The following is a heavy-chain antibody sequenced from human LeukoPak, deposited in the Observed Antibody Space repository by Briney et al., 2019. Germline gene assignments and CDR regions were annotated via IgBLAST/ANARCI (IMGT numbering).Heavy chain of an antibody. CDR2: ISGSGVST. Sequence: GGSLRLSCAASGFAFSSYGMSWVRQAPGEGLEWVSTISGSGVSTYYVGSVKGRFTISRDNSKNTLYLQMNSLRAEDTALYFCAKGATAGGLFDYWGQGTLVTVSS. D-gene: IGHD3-10*01. CDR3: AKGATAGGLFDY. CDR1: GFAFSSYG. V-gene: IGHV3-23*01. J-gene: IGHJ4*02.